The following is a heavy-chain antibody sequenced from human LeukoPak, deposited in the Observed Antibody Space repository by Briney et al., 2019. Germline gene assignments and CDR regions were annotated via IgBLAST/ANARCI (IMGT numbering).Heavy chain of an antibody. CDR1: GFTFSSYD. V-gene: IGHV3-13*01. Sequence: GGSLRLSCAASGFTFSSYDMHWVRQATGKGLEWVSAIGTAGDTYYPGSVKGRFTISRGNAKNSLYLQMNSLRAGDTAVYYCARDRRYCSSTSCYTGPYYYYGMDVWGQGTTVTVSS. D-gene: IGHD2-2*02. CDR3: ARDRRYCSSTSCYTGPYYYYGMDV. J-gene: IGHJ6*02. CDR2: IGTAGDT.